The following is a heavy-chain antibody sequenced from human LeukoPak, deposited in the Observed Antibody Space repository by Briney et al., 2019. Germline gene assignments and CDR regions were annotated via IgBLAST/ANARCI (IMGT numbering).Heavy chain of an antibody. V-gene: IGHV3-33*01. CDR2: IWFDGSNK. J-gene: IGHJ3*02. D-gene: IGHD4-17*01. CDR3: ARDQRPDYGDHSPPDI. Sequence: GTSLRLSCAASGFTFSSYGMHWVRQAPGKGLEWVAIIWFDGSNKDYADSVKGRFTISRDSSKSTLYLQMNSLRAEDTAVYYCARDQRPDYGDHSPPDIWGQGTMVTVSS. CDR1: GFTFSSYG.